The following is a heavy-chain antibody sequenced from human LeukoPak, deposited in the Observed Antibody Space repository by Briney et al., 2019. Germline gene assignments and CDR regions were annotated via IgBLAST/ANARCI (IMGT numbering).Heavy chain of an antibody. Sequence: VASVKVSCKASGGTFTSYAASWVRQAPGQGLEWMGGIIPIFGTTNYAQTFQDRVTITADDPPRTVYLELSSLRSEDTAVYYCGKVESAYCSGVNCFFTWFDTWGQGTLVTVSS. CDR3: GKVESAYCSGVNCFFTWFDT. V-gene: IGHV1-69*01. CDR2: IIPIFGTT. CDR1: GGTFTSYA. J-gene: IGHJ5*02. D-gene: IGHD2-15*01.